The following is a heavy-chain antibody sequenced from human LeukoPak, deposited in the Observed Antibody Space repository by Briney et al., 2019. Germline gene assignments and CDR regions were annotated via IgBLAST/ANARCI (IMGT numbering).Heavy chain of an antibody. Sequence: SETLSLTCTVSGGSISSYYWSWNRQPAGKGLEWIGRIYTSGSTNYNPSLKSRVTMSVDTSKNQFSLKLSSVTAADTAVYYCATTPAATTGGLDVWGQGTLVTVSS. V-gene: IGHV4-4*07. CDR1: GGSISSYY. D-gene: IGHD2-2*01. CDR3: ATTPAATTGGLDV. CDR2: IYTSGST. J-gene: IGHJ4*02.